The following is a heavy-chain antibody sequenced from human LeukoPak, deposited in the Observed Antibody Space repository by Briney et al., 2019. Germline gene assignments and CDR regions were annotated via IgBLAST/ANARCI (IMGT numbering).Heavy chain of an antibody. Sequence: PGGSLRLSCAASGFTFSSYGMSWVRQAPGKGLEWVSLISGSTTTIYYADSVKGRFTISRDNSKNTLYLQMNSLRAEDTAVYYCAKGIYSSGWSYFDYWGHGTLVTVSS. J-gene: IGHJ4*01. CDR3: AKGIYSSGWSYFDY. V-gene: IGHV3-23*01. D-gene: IGHD6-19*01. CDR2: ISGSTTTI. CDR1: GFTFSSYG.